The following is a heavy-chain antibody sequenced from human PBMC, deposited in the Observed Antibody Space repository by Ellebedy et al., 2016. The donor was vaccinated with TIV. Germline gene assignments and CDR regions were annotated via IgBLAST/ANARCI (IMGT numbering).Heavy chain of an antibody. D-gene: IGHD3-22*01. V-gene: IGHV4-39*01. CDR1: GDSISSSSYF. J-gene: IGHJ4*02. CDR3: ARRTDYYDGGSFSF. Sequence: MPSETLSLTCTVSGDSISSSSYFWGWIRQPPGKGLEWIGSMYYSGSTYYHPSLESRATMSADTSNNQFSLRLISVTAADTAVYYCARRTDYYDGGSFSFWGQGILVTVSS. CDR2: MYYSGST.